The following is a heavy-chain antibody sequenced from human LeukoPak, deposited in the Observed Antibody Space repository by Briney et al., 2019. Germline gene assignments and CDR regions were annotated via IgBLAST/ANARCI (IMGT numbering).Heavy chain of an antibody. D-gene: IGHD6-13*01. CDR3: ARHEYSSSWYGSWFHP. Sequence: GESLKISCQGSGYSFTSYWIVWVRQMPGKGLEWMGIIYPGDSDTRYSPSFQGQVTISADKTISTAYLQWSSLKASDTAMYYCARHEYSSSWYGSWFHPWGQGTLVTVSS. CDR2: IYPGDSDT. CDR1: GYSFTSYW. J-gene: IGHJ5*02. V-gene: IGHV5-51*01.